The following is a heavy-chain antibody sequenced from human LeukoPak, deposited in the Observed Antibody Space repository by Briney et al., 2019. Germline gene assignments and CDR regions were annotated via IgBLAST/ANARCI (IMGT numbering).Heavy chain of an antibody. Sequence: PGGSLRLSCAASGFIFSTYGMHWVRHAPGKGLEWVAVIWYDGSNKYYADSVKGRFTISRDNSKNTLYLQMNSLRAEDTAVYYCAKDRDTAMEIDYWGQGTLVTVSS. D-gene: IGHD5-18*01. CDR1: GFIFSTYG. J-gene: IGHJ4*02. CDR3: AKDRDTAMEIDY. V-gene: IGHV3-33*06. CDR2: IWYDGSNK.